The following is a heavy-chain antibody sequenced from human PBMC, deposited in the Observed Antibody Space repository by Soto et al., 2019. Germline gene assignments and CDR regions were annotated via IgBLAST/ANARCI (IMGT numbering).Heavy chain of an antibody. Sequence: SQTLSLTCALSGDSVSSNTASWNWIRQSPSRGLEWLGMTYFRSKWYNDYAVSVRSRIIINPDTSNNQFSLQLNSVTPEDTAVYFCAKGDNLGPKTGYAFDPWGQGIMVTVSS. J-gene: IGHJ5*02. CDR3: AKGDNLGPKTGYAFDP. D-gene: IGHD5-12*01. V-gene: IGHV6-1*01. CDR1: GDSVSSNTAS. CDR2: TYFRSKWYN.